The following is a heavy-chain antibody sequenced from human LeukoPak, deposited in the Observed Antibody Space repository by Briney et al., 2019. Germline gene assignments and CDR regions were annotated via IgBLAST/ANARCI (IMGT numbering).Heavy chain of an antibody. CDR2: VNHSGST. CDR1: GGSFSGYY. CDR3: ARGERGYSSSWYHY. Sequence: SETLSLTCAVYGGSFSGYYWSWIRQPPGKGLEWIGEVNHSGSTNYNPSLKSRVTISVDTSKNQFSLKLSSVTAADTAVYYCARGERGYSSSWYHYWGQGTLVTVSS. D-gene: IGHD6-13*01. J-gene: IGHJ4*02. V-gene: IGHV4-34*01.